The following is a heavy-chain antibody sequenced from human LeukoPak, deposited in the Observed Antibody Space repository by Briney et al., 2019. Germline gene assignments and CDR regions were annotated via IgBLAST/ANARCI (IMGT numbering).Heavy chain of an antibody. V-gene: IGHV3-23*01. J-gene: IGHJ4*02. CDR3: AKGYCSSTSCYTGLYYFDY. CDR1: GFTFSSYA. D-gene: IGHD2-2*02. Sequence: GGSLRLSCAASGFTFSSYAMSWVRQAPGKGLEWVSAISGSGGSTYYADSVKGRFTISRDNSKNTLYLQMNSLRAKDTAVYYCAKGYCSSTSCYTGLYYFDYWGQGTLVTVSS. CDR2: ISGSGGST.